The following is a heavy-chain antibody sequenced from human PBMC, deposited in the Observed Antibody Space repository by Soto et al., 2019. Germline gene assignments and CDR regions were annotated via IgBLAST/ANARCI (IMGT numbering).Heavy chain of an antibody. V-gene: IGHV5-51*01. CDR2: IHPGGSDT. CDR1: GYNLTNHW. J-gene: IGHJ4*02. Sequence: GEPHKISYNGSGYNLTNHWIGRIRQIHGKGLEWMGIIHPGGSDTRYSPSFQGQVTMSADKSIRTAYLQWSSLKASDTAMYYCARSYSGSSPFDQWGQGTLVTVSS. CDR3: ARSYSGSSPFDQ. D-gene: IGHD1-26*01.